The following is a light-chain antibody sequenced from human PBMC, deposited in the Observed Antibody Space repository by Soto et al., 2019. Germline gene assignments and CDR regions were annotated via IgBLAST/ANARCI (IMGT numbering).Light chain of an antibody. CDR3: QQYNSYKWP. J-gene: IGKJ1*01. CDR1: QSISSW. V-gene: IGKV1-5*01. CDR2: DAS. Sequence: DIQITQSPSTLSASIGDRVTITCRASQSISSWLAWYQQKPGKAPKLLIYDASSLESGVPSRFSGSGSGTEFTLTISSLQPDDFATYYCQQYNSYKWPFGQGTKVDIK.